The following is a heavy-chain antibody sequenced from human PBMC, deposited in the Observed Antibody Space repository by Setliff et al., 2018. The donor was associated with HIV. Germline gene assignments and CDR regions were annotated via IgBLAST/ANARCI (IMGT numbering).Heavy chain of an antibody. CDR1: GYSFTNYW. CDR2: IYPGDFVT. CDR3: TRRRRAPGIEDLEAY. D-gene: IGHD1-26*01. V-gene: IGHV5-51*01. Sequence: GESLKLSCQASGYSFTNYWIGWVRQMPGKGLEWIGVIYPGDFVTRYGPSFQGQVFISADRSITTAYLQWDSLKASDTAMYYCTRRRRAPGIEDLEAYWGQGTLVTVSS. J-gene: IGHJ4*02.